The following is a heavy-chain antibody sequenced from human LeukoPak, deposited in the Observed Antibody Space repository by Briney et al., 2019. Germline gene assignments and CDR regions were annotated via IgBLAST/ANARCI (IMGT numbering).Heavy chain of an antibody. Sequence: PGGSLRLSCAASGFTFDDYAMHWVRQAPGKGLEWVSGISWNSGSIGYADSVKGRFTISRDNAKNSLYLQMNSLRAEDTALYYCARDLNIVVVVAATPGYWGQGTLVTVSS. D-gene: IGHD2-15*01. V-gene: IGHV3-9*01. CDR1: GFTFDDYA. CDR2: ISWNSGSI. CDR3: ARDLNIVVVVAATPGY. J-gene: IGHJ4*02.